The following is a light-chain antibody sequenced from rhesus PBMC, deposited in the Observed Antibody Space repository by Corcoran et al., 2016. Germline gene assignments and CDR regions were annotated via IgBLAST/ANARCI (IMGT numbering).Light chain of an antibody. CDR1: ENVNNY. CDR3: QHGYGTPFT. J-gene: IGKJ3*01. CDR2: MAS. Sequence: DIQMTQSPSSLSASVGDRVTITCRASENVNNYLNWYQQKPGKAPKLLIYMASTLQSGVPSRFSGSGSGTDYTFTISSLQPEDVATYYCQHGYGTPFTFGPGTKLDIK. V-gene: IGKV1-74*01.